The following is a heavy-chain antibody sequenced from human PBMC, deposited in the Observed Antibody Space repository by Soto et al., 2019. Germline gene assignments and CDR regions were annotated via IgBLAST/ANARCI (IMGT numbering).Heavy chain of an antibody. CDR2: ISSSSSTI. D-gene: IGHD5-18*01. CDR1: GFTFSSYS. Sequence: EVQLVESGGGLVQPGGSLRLSCAASGFTFSSYSMNWVRQAPGKGLEWVSYISSSSSTIYYADSVKGRFTISRDNAKNSLYLQMNSLRDEDTAVYYCARSNSENGYSYGYVSYYYGMDVWGQGTTVTASS. J-gene: IGHJ6*02. V-gene: IGHV3-48*02. CDR3: ARSNSENGYSYGYVSYYYGMDV.